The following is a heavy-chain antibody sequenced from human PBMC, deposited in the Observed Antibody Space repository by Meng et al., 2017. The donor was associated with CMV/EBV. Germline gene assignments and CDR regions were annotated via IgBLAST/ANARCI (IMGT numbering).Heavy chain of an antibody. V-gene: IGHV3-48*03. J-gene: IGHJ5*02. CDR1: GFTFSSYE. CDR2: ISSSGSTI. CDR3: ARGVVITIFGPTYNWFDP. Sequence: GESLKISCAASGFTFSSYEMNWVRQAPGKGLEWVSYISSSGSTIYYAGSVKGRFTISRDNAKNSLYLQMNSLRAEDTAVYYCARGVVITIFGPTYNWFDPWGQGTLVTVSS. D-gene: IGHD3-3*01.